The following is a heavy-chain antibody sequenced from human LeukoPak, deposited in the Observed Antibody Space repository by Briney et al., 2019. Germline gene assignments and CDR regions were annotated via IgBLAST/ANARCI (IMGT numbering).Heavy chain of an antibody. CDR1: GGSLSSGGYY. V-gene: IGHV4-31*03. CDR2: IFHSGST. J-gene: IGHJ4*02. Sequence: SQTLSLTCTVSGGSLSSGGYYWSWIRQHPGKGLEWVGYIFHSGSTYYNPSLKSRVTIPVDTSRNQFSLTLSSVTAADTAVYYCAREGMYSSSSFFDFWGQGTLVTVSS. CDR3: AREGMYSSSSFFDF. D-gene: IGHD6-6*01.